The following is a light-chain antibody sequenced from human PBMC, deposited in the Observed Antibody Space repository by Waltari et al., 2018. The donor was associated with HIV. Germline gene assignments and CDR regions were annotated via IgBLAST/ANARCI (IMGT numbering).Light chain of an antibody. CDR1: SSDVGGYDY. Sequence: QSALSQPASVSGSPGQSITFSCTGTSSDVGGYDYVSWYQQHPGKAPKLMIYEFGHRPSGVSYRFSGSKSGNTASLTISGLQAEDEADYYCASYTSSNTLYVFGTGTKVTVL. CDR2: EFG. V-gene: IGLV2-14*01. CDR3: ASYTSSNTLYV. J-gene: IGLJ1*01.